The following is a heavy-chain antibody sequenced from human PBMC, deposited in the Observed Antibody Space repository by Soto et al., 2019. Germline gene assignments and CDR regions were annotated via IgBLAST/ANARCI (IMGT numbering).Heavy chain of an antibody. J-gene: IGHJ4*02. CDR1: GFNVMSYW. CDR2: IKEDGSEI. Sequence: GGSLRLSCAVSGFNVMSYWMSGVRQAPGKGLEWVASIKEDGSEIYYLQSVRGRFSISRDSAGNALHLTMNYLSAEDTGVYFCARDIGFDYVNWGQGTLVTVSS. D-gene: IGHD3-16*01. V-gene: IGHV3-7*01. CDR3: ARDIGFDYVN.